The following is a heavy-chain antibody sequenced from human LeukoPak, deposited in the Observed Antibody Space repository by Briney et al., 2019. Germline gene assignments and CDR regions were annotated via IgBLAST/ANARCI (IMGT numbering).Heavy chain of an antibody. Sequence: GRSLRLSCAASRFTFSNYPMNWVRQAPGKGLEWVAVISSDGGEKYYSDSVQGRFTISRDNSKNTLYLQMNSLRVEDTALYYCASNEAGWGQGTMVTVSS. CDR1: RFTFSNYP. J-gene: IGHJ3*01. V-gene: IGHV3-30*04. CDR2: ISSDGGEK. CDR3: ASNEAG.